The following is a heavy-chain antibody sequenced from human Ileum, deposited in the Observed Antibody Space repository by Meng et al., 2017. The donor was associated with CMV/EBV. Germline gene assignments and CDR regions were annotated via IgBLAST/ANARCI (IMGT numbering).Heavy chain of an antibody. CDR3: TTDEKELYVWPDAIDI. V-gene: IGHV3-15*01. D-gene: IGHD3-3*01. Sequence: GESLKISCVASGFTFSRAWMSWVRQAPGRGPEWVGRIRSTSDGAPTDYAAPVRGRFTISRDDSKNTLYLEMNNLKTEDTGVYYCTTDEKELYVWPDAIDIWGQGTMVTVSS. CDR1: GFTFSRAW. CDR2: IRSTSDGAPT. J-gene: IGHJ3*02.